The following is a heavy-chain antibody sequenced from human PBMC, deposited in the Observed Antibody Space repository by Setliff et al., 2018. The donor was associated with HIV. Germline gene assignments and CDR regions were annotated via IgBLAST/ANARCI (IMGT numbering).Heavy chain of an antibody. D-gene: IGHD3-10*01. CDR1: GYTFTSYA. Sequence: GASVKVSCKASGYTFTSYAIHWVRQAPGQRLEWMGWITVGDGNTKYSQKFQGRVTITRDTSASTDYMELSSLRSEYTAVYYCARDYLKVPDHWGQGTLVTVSS. CDR3: ARDYLKVPDH. V-gene: IGHV1-3*01. J-gene: IGHJ4*02. CDR2: ITVGDGNT.